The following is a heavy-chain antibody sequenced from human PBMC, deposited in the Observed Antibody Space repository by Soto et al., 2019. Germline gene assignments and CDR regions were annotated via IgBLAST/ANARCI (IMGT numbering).Heavy chain of an antibody. CDR3: AKEGVADKYYYYGMDV. V-gene: IGHV3-30*04. D-gene: IGHD3-3*01. CDR2: ISSDGNDK. Sequence: QVQLVESGGGVVQPGRSLRLSCVASGFTFSSYPIHWVRQAPGKGLEWVTTISSDGNDKYSSDSVNGRFTTSRDNSKNTVYLQMNNLRVEDTAVYSCAKEGVADKYYYYGMDVWGQGTTVNVSS. CDR1: GFTFSSYP. J-gene: IGHJ6*02.